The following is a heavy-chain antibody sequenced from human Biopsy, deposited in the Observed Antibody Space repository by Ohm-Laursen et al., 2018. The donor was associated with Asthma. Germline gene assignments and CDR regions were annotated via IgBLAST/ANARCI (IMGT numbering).Heavy chain of an antibody. CDR3: ARGDSSNWPHYYFDY. Sequence: SLRLSCAAAGFTFSNFAMTWVRQAPGKGLEWVSSITGSGGGTYYADSVKGRFTVSRDNSKNTLYLQISSLRAEDTAVYYCARGDSSNWPHYYFDYWGQGTLVTVSS. D-gene: IGHD3-22*01. CDR2: ITGSGGGT. CDR1: GFTFSNFA. V-gene: IGHV3-23*01. J-gene: IGHJ4*02.